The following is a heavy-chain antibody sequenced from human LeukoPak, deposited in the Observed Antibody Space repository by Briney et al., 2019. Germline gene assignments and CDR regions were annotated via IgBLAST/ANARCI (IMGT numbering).Heavy chain of an antibody. V-gene: IGHV1-18*01. CDR2: ISAYNGNT. Sequence: GASVKVSCKASGGTFSSYAISWVRQAPGQGLEWMGWISAYNGNTNYAQELQGRVTMTTDTSTSTAYMELRSLRSDDTAVYYCARDGRSIVVVTADGQPTDYWGQGTLVTVSS. CDR3: ARDGRSIVVVTADGQPTDY. D-gene: IGHD2-21*02. CDR1: GGTFSSYA. J-gene: IGHJ4*02.